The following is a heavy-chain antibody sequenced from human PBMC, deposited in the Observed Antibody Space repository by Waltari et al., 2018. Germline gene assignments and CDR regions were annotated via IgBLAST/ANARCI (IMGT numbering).Heavy chain of an antibody. D-gene: IGHD6-6*01. CDR2: IYQSGTT. J-gene: IGHJ4*02. CDR1: GYSISSGYY. V-gene: IGHV4-38-2*01. Sequence: QVQLQESGPGLVKPSETLSLTCAVSGYSISSGYYWGWIRQPPGKGLEWIGSIYQSGTTYYTPSLKSRVTISVDTSKNQCSLKLSSVTAADTAVYYCARHNEQQLVRGGFDYWGQGTLVTVSS. CDR3: ARHNEQQLVRGGFDY.